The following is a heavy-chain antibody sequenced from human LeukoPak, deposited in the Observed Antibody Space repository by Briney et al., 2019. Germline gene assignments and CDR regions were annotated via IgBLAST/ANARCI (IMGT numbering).Heavy chain of an antibody. Sequence: GGSLRLSCAASGFTFSSYEMNWVRQAPGKGLEWVSAISGSGGSTYSSDSVKGRFTISRDNSRNTLYLQMNSLRVEDTAEYYCARDSGWLRYHDWGQGALVTVSS. J-gene: IGHJ4*02. CDR2: ISGSGGST. CDR3: ARDSGWLRYHD. CDR1: GFTFSSYE. V-gene: IGHV3-23*01. D-gene: IGHD5-12*01.